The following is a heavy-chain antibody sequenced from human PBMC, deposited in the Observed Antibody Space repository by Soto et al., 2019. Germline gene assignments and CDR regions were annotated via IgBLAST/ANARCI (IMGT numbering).Heavy chain of an antibody. D-gene: IGHD3-22*01. CDR2: IIHSEST. V-gene: IGHV4-34*12. CDR3: VSDTYSHASRCFYQYFDN. J-gene: IGHJ4*02. Sequence: SETLSLTCAVYGGSFSAYYWGWVRLPPGKGLEWIGEIIHSESTTYNPSLKSRVTISVDTSKTQFSLKLNSVTAADTAVYYCVSDTYSHASRCFYQYFDNWGPGTLVTVSS. CDR1: GGSFSAYY.